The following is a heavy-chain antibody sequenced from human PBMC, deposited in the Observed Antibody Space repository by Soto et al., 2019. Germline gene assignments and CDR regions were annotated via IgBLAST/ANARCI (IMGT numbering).Heavy chain of an antibody. V-gene: IGHV1-18*01. Sequence: QVQLVQSGAEVKKPGASVKVSCKASGYTFTSYGISWVRQAPGQGLEWMGWISTYNGNTKYAQKLQGRVTMTTDTATSTEYTELRSLSSDDTAVFYCAREMVRGVGSDYWGQGTLVTVSS. CDR1: GYTFTSYG. CDR3: AREMVRGVGSDY. CDR2: ISTYNGNT. D-gene: IGHD3-10*01. J-gene: IGHJ4*02.